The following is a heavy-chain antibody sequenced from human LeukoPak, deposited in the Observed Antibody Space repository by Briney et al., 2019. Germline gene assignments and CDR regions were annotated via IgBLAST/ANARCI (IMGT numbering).Heavy chain of an antibody. CDR2: ISAYNGNT. D-gene: IGHD5-24*01. Sequence: ASVKVSCKASGYTFTSYGISWVRQAPGQGLGWMGWISAYNGNTNYAQKLQGRVTMTTDTSTSTASMELRSLRSDDTAVYYCARGLQETLAWLKAFSAFDIWGQGTMVTVSS. V-gene: IGHV1-18*01. CDR3: ARGLQETLAWLKAFSAFDI. CDR1: GYTFTSYG. J-gene: IGHJ3*02.